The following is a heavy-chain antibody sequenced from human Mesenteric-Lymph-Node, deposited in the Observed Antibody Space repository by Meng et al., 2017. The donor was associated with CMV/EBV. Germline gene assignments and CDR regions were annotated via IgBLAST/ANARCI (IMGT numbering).Heavy chain of an antibody. CDR1: GFTSSSYS. J-gene: IGHJ6*02. V-gene: IGHV3-21*01. CDR2: ISSSSSYI. CDR3: ARASLEDYYYYGMDV. D-gene: IGHD3-16*01. Sequence: GESLKISCAASGFTSSSYSMNWVRQAPGKGLEWVSSISSSSSYIYYADSVKGRFTISRDNAKNSLYLQMNSLRAEDTAVYYCARASLEDYYYYGMDVWGQGTTVTVSS.